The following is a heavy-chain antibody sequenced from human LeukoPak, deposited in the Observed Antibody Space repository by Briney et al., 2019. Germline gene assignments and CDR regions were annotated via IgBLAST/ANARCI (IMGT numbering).Heavy chain of an antibody. Sequence: GGSLRLSCAASGFSLSSDYMSWVRQAPGKGLEWVSVIYSGGSAYYADSVKGRFTISRDNPKNTLHLQMNSLRAEDTAVYFCAREGPNYIDYWGQGTLVAVSS. CDR1: GFSLSSDY. CDR3: AREGPNYIDY. J-gene: IGHJ4*02. CDR2: IYSGGSA. V-gene: IGHV3-53*01.